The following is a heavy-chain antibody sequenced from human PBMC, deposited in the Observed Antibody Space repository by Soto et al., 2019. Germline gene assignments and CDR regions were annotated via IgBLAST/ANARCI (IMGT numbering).Heavy chain of an antibody. CDR2: IYYSGST. CDR1: GGSISSSSYY. V-gene: IGHV4-39*01. Sequence: QLQLQESGPGLVKPSETLSLTCTVSGGSISSSSYYWGWIRQPPGKGLEWIGSIYYSGSTYYNPSLKSRVTISVDTSKNQFSLKLSSVTAADTAVYYCARHDYGGTQKLTSFDYWGQGTLVTVSS. D-gene: IGHD4-17*01. CDR3: ARHDYGGTQKLTSFDY. J-gene: IGHJ4*02.